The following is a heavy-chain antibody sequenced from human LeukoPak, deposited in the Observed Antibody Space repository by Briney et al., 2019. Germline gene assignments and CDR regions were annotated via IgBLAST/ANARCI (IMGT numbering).Heavy chain of an antibody. CDR3: AGGGYCSSTSCYLIEDY. V-gene: IGHV4-59*01. Sequence: SETLSLTCTVSGGSISSYYWSWIRQPPGKGLEWIGYIYYSGSTNYNPSLKSRVTISVDTSKNQFSLKLSSVTAADTAVYYCAGGGYCSSTSCYLIEDYWGQGTLVTVSS. CDR1: GGSISSYY. D-gene: IGHD2-2*01. J-gene: IGHJ4*02. CDR2: IYYSGST.